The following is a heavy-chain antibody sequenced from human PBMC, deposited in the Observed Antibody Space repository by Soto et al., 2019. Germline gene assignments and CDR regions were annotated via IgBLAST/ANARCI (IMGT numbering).Heavy chain of an antibody. CDR3: ANDSSGCGAFDI. J-gene: IGHJ3*02. CDR2: ISGSGGST. Sequence: EVQLLESGGGLVQPGGSLRLSCAASGFTFSSYAMSWVRQAPGKGLEWVSAISGSGGSTYYADSVKGRFTISRDNSKNTLYLQMNGLSAEDRAVYYCANDSSGCGAFDIWGQGTMVTVSS. CDR1: GFTFSSYA. D-gene: IGHD3-22*01. V-gene: IGHV3-23*01.